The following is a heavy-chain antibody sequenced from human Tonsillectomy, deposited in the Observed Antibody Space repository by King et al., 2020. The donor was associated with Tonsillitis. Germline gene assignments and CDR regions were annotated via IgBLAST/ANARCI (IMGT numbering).Heavy chain of an antibody. J-gene: IGHJ4*02. D-gene: IGHD2-21*02. Sequence: VQLVESGGGVVQPGTSLRLSCAASGFTFSSYGMHWVRQAPGKGLEWVTTISYDGSYTYYSDSVKGRFTIPRDSSKKKLFLQLNRLKAEDTAVYYCATACDGGDCYSNYWGQGTLVTVSS. V-gene: IGHV3-30*03. CDR1: GFTFSSYG. CDR2: ISYDGSYT. CDR3: ATACDGGDCYSNY.